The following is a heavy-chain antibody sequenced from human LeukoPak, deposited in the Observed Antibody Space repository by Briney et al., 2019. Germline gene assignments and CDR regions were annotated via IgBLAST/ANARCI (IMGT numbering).Heavy chain of an antibody. CDR2: IKQDGSEK. J-gene: IGHJ4*02. V-gene: IGHV3-7*01. Sequence: GGSLRLSCAASGFTFSNYWMNWVRQAPGKGLEWVANIKQDGSEKDYVDSVKGRFTTSRDNAKNTLFLQMNSLRAEDTAVYYCTRDFDFSSAIWGQGTLVTVSS. CDR1: GFTFSNYW. CDR3: TRDFDFSSAI. D-gene: IGHD3-3*01.